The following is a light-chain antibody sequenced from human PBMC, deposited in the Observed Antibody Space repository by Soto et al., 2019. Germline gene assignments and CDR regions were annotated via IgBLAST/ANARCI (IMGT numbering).Light chain of an antibody. CDR1: SSDVGGYNY. V-gene: IGLV2-14*01. J-gene: IGLJ3*02. Sequence: QSALTQPASVSGSPGQSITISCTGTSSDVGGYNYVSWCQQHPGKAPKLMIYEVSNRPSGVSDRFSGSKSGNTASLTISGLQADDEADDYGSSYTSSSTLVFGGGTKLTVL. CDR2: EVS. CDR3: SSYTSSSTLV.